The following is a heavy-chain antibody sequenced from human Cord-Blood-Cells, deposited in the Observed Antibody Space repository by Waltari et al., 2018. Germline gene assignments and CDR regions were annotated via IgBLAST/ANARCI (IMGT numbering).Heavy chain of an antibody. V-gene: IGHV3-9*01. J-gene: IGHJ4*02. CDR3: AKDVISGSYNGLFDY. CDR1: GFTFDDYA. CDR2: VSWNRVSI. D-gene: IGHD1-26*01. Sequence: EVQLVESGGGLVQPGRSLRLSCAASGFTFDDYAMHWVRQAPGKGLEWFSGVSWNRVSIGYADSVKGRFTIARDNAKNSLYLQMNSLRAEDTALYYCAKDVISGSYNGLFDYWGQGTLVTVSS.